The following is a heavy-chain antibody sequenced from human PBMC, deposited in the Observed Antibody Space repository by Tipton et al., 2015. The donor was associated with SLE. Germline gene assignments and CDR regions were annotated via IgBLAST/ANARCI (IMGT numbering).Heavy chain of an antibody. CDR3: ARDMY. Sequence: QLVQSGPEVKKPGSSVKVSCKASGGTFSSYVISWVRQAPGQGLEWMGRIIPILGIGNYAQKFQGRVAITADTSTSTAYMDLSSLRSEDTAVYYCARDMYWGQGTLVTVSS. V-gene: IGHV1-69*09. CDR2: IIPILGIG. CDR1: GGTFSSYV. J-gene: IGHJ4*02.